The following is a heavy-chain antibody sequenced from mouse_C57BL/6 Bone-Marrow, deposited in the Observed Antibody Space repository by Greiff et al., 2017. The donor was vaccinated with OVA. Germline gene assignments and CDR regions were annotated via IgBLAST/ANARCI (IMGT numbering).Heavy chain of an antibody. CDR1: GYTFTGYW. V-gene: IGHV1-9*01. J-gene: IGHJ3*01. Sequence: QVQLQQSGAELMKPGASVKLSCKATGYTFTGYWIEWVKQRPGHGLEWIGEILPGSGSTNYNEKFKGKATLTADTSSNTAYMHLSSLTTEDSAIYYCANYAGSSPWFAYWGQGTLVTVSA. CDR3: ANYAGSSPWFAY. D-gene: IGHD1-1*01. CDR2: ILPGSGST.